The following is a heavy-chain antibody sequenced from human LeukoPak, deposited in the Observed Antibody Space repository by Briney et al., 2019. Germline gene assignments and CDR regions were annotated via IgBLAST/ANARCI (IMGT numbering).Heavy chain of an antibody. J-gene: IGHJ5*02. CDR1: GYRFTSYW. D-gene: IGHD1-20*01. V-gene: IGHV5-51*01. CDR3: ARGYNSNRNWFDP. CDR2: IYPGDSDT. Sequence: GESLKISCKGSGYRFTSYWIGWVRQMPGKGLEWMGIIYPGDSDTRYSPSFQGQVTISADKSISTAYLQWSSLKASDTAMYYCARGYNSNRNWFDPWGQGTLVTVSS.